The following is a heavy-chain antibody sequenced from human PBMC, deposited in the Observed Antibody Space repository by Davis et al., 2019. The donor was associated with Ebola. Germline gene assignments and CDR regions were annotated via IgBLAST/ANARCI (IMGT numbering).Heavy chain of an antibody. J-gene: IGHJ4*02. CDR2: MRYDDSDV. V-gene: IGHV3-30*02. D-gene: IGHD4-11*01. CDR3: AKPLYGNYEGIYD. CDR1: GFNFNIFG. Sequence: GESLKISCAASGFNFNIFGMHWVRQAPGKGLEWLAFMRYDDSDVYYADSLKGRFTISRDISKNTLYLQMSSLRSEDTALYFCAKPLYGNYEGIYDWGQGTLVTVSS.